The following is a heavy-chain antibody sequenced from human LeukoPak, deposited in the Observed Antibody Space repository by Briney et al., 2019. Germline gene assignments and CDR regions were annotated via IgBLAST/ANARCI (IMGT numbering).Heavy chain of an antibody. D-gene: IGHD6-13*01. J-gene: IGHJ4*02. CDR1: GFTFSSYD. V-gene: IGHV3-13*01. CDR2: IGTAGDT. CDR3: ARGVAAAGDIFDY. Sequence: PGGSLRLSCAASGFTFSSYDMHWVRQATGKGLEWVSAIGTAGDTYYPGSVKGRFTISRENAKNSLYLQMNSLRAGDTAVYYCARGVAAAGDIFDYWGQGTLVTVSS.